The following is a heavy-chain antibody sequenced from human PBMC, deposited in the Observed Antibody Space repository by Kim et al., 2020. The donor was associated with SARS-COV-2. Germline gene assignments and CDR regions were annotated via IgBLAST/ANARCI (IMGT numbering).Heavy chain of an antibody. CDR1: GYSFTSYW. J-gene: IGHJ5*02. Sequence: GESLKISCKGSGYSFTSYWIGWVRQMPGKGLEWMGIIYPGDSDTRYSPSFQGQVTISADKSISTAYLQWSSLKASDTAMYYCARLPYDILTGYYNGWFDPWGQGTLVTVSS. D-gene: IGHD3-9*01. CDR2: IYPGDSDT. CDR3: ARLPYDILTGYYNGWFDP. V-gene: IGHV5-51*01.